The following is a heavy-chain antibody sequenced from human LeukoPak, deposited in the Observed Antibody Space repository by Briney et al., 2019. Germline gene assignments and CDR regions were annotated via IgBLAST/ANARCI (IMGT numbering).Heavy chain of an antibody. CDR2: INHNSGGT. J-gene: IGHJ4*02. D-gene: IGHD6-6*01. V-gene: IGHV1-2*02. CDR1: GYTFTAHY. CDR3: ARAEGYSSSSTPAAGRMISFGY. Sequence: ASVKVSCKASGYTFTAHYLHWVRQAPGQGLEWMAWINHNSGGTNYAQKFQGRVTMTRDTSISTAYMELSRLRSDDTAVYYCARAEGYSSSSTPAAGRMISFGYWGQGTLVTVSS.